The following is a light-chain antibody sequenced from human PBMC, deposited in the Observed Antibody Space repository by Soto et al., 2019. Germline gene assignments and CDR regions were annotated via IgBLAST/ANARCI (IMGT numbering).Light chain of an antibody. CDR2: GAS. CDR1: QSVSSSY. V-gene: IGKV3D-20*02. J-gene: IGKJ5*01. Sequence: IVLTQSPGTLSLSPGERATLSYRASQSVSSSYLAWYQQKPGRAPRLLIYGASSWATAFPDRFTGSGSGTDFTLTISSLEPEDFAVYYCQQRSDWRITFGQGTRLEIK. CDR3: QQRSDWRIT.